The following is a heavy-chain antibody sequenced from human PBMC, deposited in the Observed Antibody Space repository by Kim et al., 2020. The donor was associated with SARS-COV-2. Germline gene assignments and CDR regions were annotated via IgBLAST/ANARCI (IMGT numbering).Heavy chain of an antibody. CDR1: GYTFTSYG. CDR2: ISAYNGNT. D-gene: IGHD2-2*01. CDR3: ARERPIVVVPAAAAARWDYYYGMDV. J-gene: IGHJ6*02. V-gene: IGHV1-18*01. Sequence: ASVKVSCKASGYTFTSYGISWVRQAPGQGLEWMGWISAYNGNTNYAQKLQGRVTMTTDTSTSTAYMELRSLRSDDTAVYYCARERPIVVVPAAAAARWDYYYGMDVWGQGTTVTVSS.